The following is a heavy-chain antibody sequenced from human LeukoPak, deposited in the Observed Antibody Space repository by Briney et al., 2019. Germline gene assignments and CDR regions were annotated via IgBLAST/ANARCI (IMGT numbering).Heavy chain of an antibody. D-gene: IGHD5-18*01. CDR3: ARQGTAMADY. V-gene: IGHV5-51*01. CDR1: GYTFTTYW. Sequence: GESLNISCKGSGYTFTTYWIGWVRQMPGKGLEWMGIIYPGDSDTRYSPSFQGQVTISADKSISTAYLQWSSLKASDTAIYYCARQGTAMADYWGQGTLVTVSS. CDR2: IYPGDSDT. J-gene: IGHJ4*02.